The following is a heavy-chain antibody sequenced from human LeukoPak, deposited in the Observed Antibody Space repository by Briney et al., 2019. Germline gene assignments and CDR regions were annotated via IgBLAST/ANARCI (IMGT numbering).Heavy chain of an antibody. J-gene: IGHJ4*02. Sequence: SETLSLTCAVYGGSFSGYYWSWIRQPPGKGPEWIGEINHSGSTNYNPSLKSRVTISVDTSKNQFSLKLSSVTAADTAVYYCARPALSGSYCLVYGYWGQGTLVTVSS. CDR3: ARPALSGSYCLVYGY. CDR1: GGSFSGYY. V-gene: IGHV4-34*01. D-gene: IGHD1-26*01. CDR2: INHSGST.